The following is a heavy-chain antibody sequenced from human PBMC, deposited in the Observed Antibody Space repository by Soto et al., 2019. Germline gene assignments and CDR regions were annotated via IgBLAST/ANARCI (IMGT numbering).Heavy chain of an antibody. CDR1: GFTFSSYG. CDR3: ARGQERAYSYGFSVRYYGMDV. J-gene: IGHJ6*02. CDR2: IWYDGSNK. D-gene: IGHD5-18*01. Sequence: GGSLRLSCAASGFTFSSYGMHWVRQAPGKGLEWVAVIWYDGSNKYYADSVKGRFTISRDNSKNTLYLQMNSLRAEDTAVYYCARGQERAYSYGFSVRYYGMDVWGQGTTVTVSS. V-gene: IGHV3-33*01.